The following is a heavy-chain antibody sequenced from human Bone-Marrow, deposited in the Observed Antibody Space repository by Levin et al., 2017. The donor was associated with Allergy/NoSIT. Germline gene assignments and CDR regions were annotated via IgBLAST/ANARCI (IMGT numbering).Heavy chain of an antibody. CDR2: IKSKTDGGTT. J-gene: IGHJ4*02. CDR3: TTAIRPNAWIQLWGY. V-gene: IGHV3-15*07. Sequence: SCAASGFTFSNAWMNWVRQAPGKGLEWVGRIKSKTDGGTTDYAAPVKGRFTISRDDSKNTLYLQMNSLKTEDTAVYYCTTAIRPNAWIQLWGYWGQGTLVTVSS. D-gene: IGHD5-18*01. CDR1: GFTFSNAW.